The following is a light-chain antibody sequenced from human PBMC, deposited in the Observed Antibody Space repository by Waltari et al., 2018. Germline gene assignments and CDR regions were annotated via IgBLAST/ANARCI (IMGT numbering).Light chain of an antibody. CDR3: HQYNEWPPAPT. Sequence: DIVLTQSPATLSVSPWERATLSCRASQNVRTNLAWYQPKVGQAPRLVISGASTRATGVPDRFSGIGSGTDFTLTISNLQSEDLGFYYCHQYNEWPPAPTFGGGTKVEIK. CDR2: GAS. CDR1: QNVRTN. V-gene: IGKV3-15*01. J-gene: IGKJ4*01.